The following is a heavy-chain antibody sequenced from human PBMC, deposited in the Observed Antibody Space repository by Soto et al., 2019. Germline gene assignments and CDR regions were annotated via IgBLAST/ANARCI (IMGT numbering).Heavy chain of an antibody. CDR1: GFTFSSYA. CDR3: ARGGGMTIFGVTVRLDNDAFDI. CDR2: ISGSGGST. J-gene: IGHJ3*02. D-gene: IGHD3-3*01. V-gene: IGHV3-23*01. Sequence: GGSLRLSCAASGFTFSSYAMSWVRQAPGKGLEWVSAISGSGGSTYYADSVKGRFTISRDNSKNTPYLQMNSLRAEDTAVYYCARGGGMTIFGVTVRLDNDAFDIWGQGTMVTVSS.